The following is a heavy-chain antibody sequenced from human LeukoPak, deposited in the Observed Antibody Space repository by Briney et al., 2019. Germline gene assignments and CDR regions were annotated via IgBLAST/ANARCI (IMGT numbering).Heavy chain of an antibody. CDR3: ARGKGVTIFGVVKYYGMDV. CDR2: IYYSGST. J-gene: IGHJ6*02. Sequence: PSQTLSLTCTVSGGSISGGCYYWIWIRQHPGKGLEWIGYIYYSGSTYYNPSLKSRVTISVDTSKNQFSLKLSSVTAADTAVYYCARGKGVTIFGVVKYYGMDVWGQGTTVTVSS. D-gene: IGHD3-3*01. V-gene: IGHV4-31*03. CDR1: GGSISGGCYY.